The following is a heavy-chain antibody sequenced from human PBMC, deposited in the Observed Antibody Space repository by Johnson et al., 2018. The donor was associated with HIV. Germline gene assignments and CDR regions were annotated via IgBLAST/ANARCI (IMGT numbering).Heavy chain of an antibody. CDR3: ARVYYYDNKDGFDI. CDR2: LSYDGSTK. Sequence: VQLVESGGGVVQPGRSLRLSCAASGFTFSSYGMHWVRQAPGKGLAWVASLSYDGSTKDYAASVKGRFTISRDISKNLLSLQMNSRRTEDTAVYYCARVYYYDNKDGFDIWGQGTTVTVSS. V-gene: IGHV3-30*19. D-gene: IGHD3-22*01. CDR1: GFTFSSYG. J-gene: IGHJ3*02.